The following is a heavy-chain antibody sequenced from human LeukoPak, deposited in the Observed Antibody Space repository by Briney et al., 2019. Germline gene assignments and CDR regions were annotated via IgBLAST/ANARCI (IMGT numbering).Heavy chain of an antibody. Sequence: SGTLSLTCAVSGGSISSSNWWSWVRQPPGKGLERIGEIYHSGSTNYNPSLKSRVTISVDKSKNQFSLKLSAVTAADTAVYYCARVKGYSYGHDYWGQGTLVTVSS. J-gene: IGHJ4*02. D-gene: IGHD5-18*01. V-gene: IGHV4-4*02. CDR1: GGSISSSNW. CDR2: IYHSGST. CDR3: ARVKGYSYGHDY.